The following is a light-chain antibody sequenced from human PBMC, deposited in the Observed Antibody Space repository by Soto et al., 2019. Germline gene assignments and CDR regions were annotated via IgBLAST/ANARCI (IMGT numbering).Light chain of an antibody. Sequence: SYELTQPPSVSVSPGQTASITCSGTKVGHRFICWYQQKAGQSPVLVIYEDSKRPSGIPERFSGSNSGNTATLTISGTQPMDEADYYCQAWDSTTDVVFGGGTKVTVL. CDR2: EDS. J-gene: IGLJ2*01. CDR1: KVGHRF. CDR3: QAWDSTTDVV. V-gene: IGLV3-1*01.